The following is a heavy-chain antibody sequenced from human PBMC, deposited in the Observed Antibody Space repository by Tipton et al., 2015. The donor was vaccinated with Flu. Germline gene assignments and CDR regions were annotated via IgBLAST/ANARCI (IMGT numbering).Heavy chain of an antibody. D-gene: IGHD1-26*01. CDR2: VYYNGTT. V-gene: IGHV4-59*01. J-gene: IGHJ5*02. CDR1: GDSLRSYY. Sequence: TLSLTCTVSGDSLRSYYWSWIRQSPGKGLEWIGQVYYNGTTNYNPSLKSRVTISLDKSKNQLSLNVNSMTTADTAVFYCARGGWEPHGGWFHPWGQGILVTVSS. CDR3: ARGGWEPHGGWFHP.